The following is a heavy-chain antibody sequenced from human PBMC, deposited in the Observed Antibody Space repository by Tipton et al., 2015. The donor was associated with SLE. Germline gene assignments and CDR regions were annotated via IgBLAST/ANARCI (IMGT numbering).Heavy chain of an antibody. CDR3: ARGDYDFWSGSYYFDY. CDR2: IKHDGSEK. CDR1: GFTFSSYW. J-gene: IGHJ4*02. Sequence: SLRLSCAASGFTFSSYWMTWVRQAPGKGLEWVANIKHDGSEKYYVDSVKGRFTISRGNAKNSLYLQMNSLRAEDTAVYYCARGDYDFWSGSYYFDYWGQGALVTVSS. D-gene: IGHD3-3*01. V-gene: IGHV3-7*01.